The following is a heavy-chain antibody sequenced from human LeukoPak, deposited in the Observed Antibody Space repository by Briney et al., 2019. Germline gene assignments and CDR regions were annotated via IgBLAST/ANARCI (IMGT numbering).Heavy chain of an antibody. CDR2: ITKSGDQT. Sequence: PGGSLRLSFVPSGITFSNSALSWVRQAPGKGLEWVSTITKSGDQTHYADSVRGLFTISRDIFKNTLYLQMNSLRAEDTAVYHCVKSAGKDGYRDVFDIWGQGTVVTVSS. CDR1: GITFSNSA. D-gene: IGHD5-24*01. V-gene: IGHV3-23*01. CDR3: VKSAGKDGYRDVFDI. J-gene: IGHJ3*02.